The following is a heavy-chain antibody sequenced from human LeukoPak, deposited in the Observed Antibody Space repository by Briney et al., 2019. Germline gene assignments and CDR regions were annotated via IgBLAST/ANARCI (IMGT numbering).Heavy chain of an antibody. CDR2: IYSGGST. V-gene: IGHV3-53*01. D-gene: IGHD2-15*01. Sequence: GGSLRLSCAASGFTVSSNYMSWVRQAPGEGLEWVSVIYSGGSTYYADSVKGRFTISRDNSKNTLYLQMNSLRAEDTAVYYCARDRYCSGGSCYPPGDWGQGTLVTVSS. CDR3: ARDRYCSGGSCYPPGD. CDR1: GFTVSSNY. J-gene: IGHJ4*02.